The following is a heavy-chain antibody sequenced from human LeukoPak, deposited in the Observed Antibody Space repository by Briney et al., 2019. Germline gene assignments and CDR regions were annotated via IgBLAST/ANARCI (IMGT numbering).Heavy chain of an antibody. V-gene: IGHV1-58*02. CDR2: IVVGSGNT. CDR3: AADRLDYGSGSLCY. J-gene: IGHJ4*02. CDR1: VFTFTSSA. Sequence: SVKVSCKASVFTFTSSAMQWVRQARAQRLDWIGWIVVGSGNTNYAQKFQERVTITRDMSTSTAYMELSSLRSEDTAVYYCAADRLDYGSGSLCYWGQGTLVTVSS. D-gene: IGHD3-10*01.